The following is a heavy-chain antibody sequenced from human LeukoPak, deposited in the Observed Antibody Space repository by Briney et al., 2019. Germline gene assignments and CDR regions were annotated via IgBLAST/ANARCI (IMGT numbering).Heavy chain of an antibody. J-gene: IGHJ4*02. CDR2: VNHSGST. CDR1: GGSFSGYY. D-gene: IGHD5-24*01. V-gene: IGHV4-34*01. Sequence: PSETLSLTCAVYGGSFSGYYWSWIRQPPGKGLEWIGEVNHSGSTNYNPSLKSRVTISVDTSKNQFSLKLSSVTAADTAVYYCARGTRWLQFGYWGQGTLVTVSS. CDR3: ARGTRWLQFGY.